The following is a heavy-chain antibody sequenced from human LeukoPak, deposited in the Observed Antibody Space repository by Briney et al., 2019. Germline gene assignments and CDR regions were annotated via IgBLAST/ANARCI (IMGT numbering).Heavy chain of an antibody. J-gene: IGHJ5*02. CDR1: EFTFSDYY. V-gene: IGHV3-11*04. D-gene: IGHD3-22*01. CDR3: VRVLSGSWDWFDP. CDR2: ISYSGDTK. Sequence: PGGSLRLSCAASEFTFSDYYMSWIRQAPGKGLEWVSYISYSGDTKYYADSVKGRFTISRDNAKNTVYLQMNSLRAEDTALYHCVRVLSGSWDWFDPWGQGTLVTVSS.